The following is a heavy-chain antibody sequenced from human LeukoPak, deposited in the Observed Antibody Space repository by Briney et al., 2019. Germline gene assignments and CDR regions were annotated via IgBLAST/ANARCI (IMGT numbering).Heavy chain of an antibody. CDR1: GFTFSSYS. CDR3: ARDPAFDI. J-gene: IGHJ3*02. CDR2: ISGSSSYI. V-gene: IGHV3-21*01. Sequence: GGSLRLSCAASGFTFSSYSMNWVRQAPGKGLEWVSSISGSSSYIYYADSVKGRFTISRDNAKNSLYLQMNSLRAEDTAVYYCARDPAFDIWGQGTMVTVSS.